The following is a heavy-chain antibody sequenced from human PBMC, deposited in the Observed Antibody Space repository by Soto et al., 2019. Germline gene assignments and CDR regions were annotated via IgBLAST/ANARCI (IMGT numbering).Heavy chain of an antibody. V-gene: IGHV4-30-4*01. J-gene: IGHJ6*02. CDR1: GGSISSGGYY. Sequence: PSETLSLTCTVSGGSISSGGYYWSWIRQPPGKGLEWIGYIYYSGSTYYNPPLKSRVTISVDTSKNQFSLKLSSVTAADTAVYYCAREVRGRSYDFWSGYRPEYGMDVWGQGTTVTVSS. CDR2: IYYSGST. D-gene: IGHD3-3*01. CDR3: AREVRGRSYDFWSGYRPEYGMDV.